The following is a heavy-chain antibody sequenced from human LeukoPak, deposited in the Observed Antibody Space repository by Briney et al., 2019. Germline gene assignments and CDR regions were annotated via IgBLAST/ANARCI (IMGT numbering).Heavy chain of an antibody. Sequence: ASVKASCKASGYTFTSYGISWVRQAPGQGLEWMGWISAYNGNTNYAQKVQGRVTMTTDTSTSTAYVELRSLRSDDTAVYYCARLITTVTGARYYYMDVWGKGTTVTVSS. CDR3: ARLITTVTGARYYYMDV. D-gene: IGHD4-17*01. J-gene: IGHJ6*03. CDR1: GYTFTSYG. V-gene: IGHV1-18*01. CDR2: ISAYNGNT.